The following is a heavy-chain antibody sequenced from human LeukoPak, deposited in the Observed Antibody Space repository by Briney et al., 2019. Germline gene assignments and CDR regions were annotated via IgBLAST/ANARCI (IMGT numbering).Heavy chain of an antibody. V-gene: IGHV3-66*01. J-gene: IGHJ3*02. D-gene: IGHD4-17*01. Sequence: GGSLRLSCTVFGFTVTSNYVSWVRQAPGKGLEWVSLFYSGGNTYYADSVKGRFTISRDNSKNTLYLQMNSLRVEDTAVYYCAKDPNGDYIGTFDIWGQGTMVTVSS. CDR1: GFTVTSNY. CDR3: AKDPNGDYIGTFDI. CDR2: FYSGGNT.